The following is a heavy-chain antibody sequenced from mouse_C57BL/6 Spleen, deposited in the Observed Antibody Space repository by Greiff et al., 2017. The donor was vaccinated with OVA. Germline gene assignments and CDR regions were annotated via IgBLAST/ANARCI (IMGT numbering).Heavy chain of an antibody. J-gene: IGHJ2*01. D-gene: IGHD2-3*01. Sequence: QVQLQQPGAELVKPGASVKLSCKASGYTFTSYWMHWVKQRPGQGLEWIGMIHPNSGSTNYNEKFKSKATLTVDKSSSTAYMQLSSLTSEDSAVYYCASYNGYAGHSFDYWGQGTTLTVSS. CDR2: IHPNSGST. CDR3: ASYNGYAGHSFDY. CDR1: GYTFTSYW. V-gene: IGHV1-64*01.